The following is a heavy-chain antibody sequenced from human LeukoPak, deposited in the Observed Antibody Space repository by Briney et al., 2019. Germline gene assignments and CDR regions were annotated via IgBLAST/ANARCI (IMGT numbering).Heavy chain of an antibody. Sequence: SVKVSCKASGGTFSSYAVSWVRQAPGQGLEWIGGIIPIFATPDYAQKFRGRVSTTTDESTSTAYMELSSLRSEDTALYYCARGPLYYDLSTGYPPSEMYYFDYWGQGTLVTVSS. CDR2: IIPIFATP. D-gene: IGHD3-9*01. V-gene: IGHV1-69*05. CDR1: GGTFSSYA. CDR3: ARGPLYYDLSTGYPPSEMYYFDY. J-gene: IGHJ4*02.